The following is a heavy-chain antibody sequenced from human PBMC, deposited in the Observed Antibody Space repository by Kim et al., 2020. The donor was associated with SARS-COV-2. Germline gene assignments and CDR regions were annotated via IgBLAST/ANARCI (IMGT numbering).Heavy chain of an antibody. CDR1: GGSFSDYY. CDR2: INHSGIT. Sequence: SETLSLTCAVYGGSFSDYYWSWIRQTPGKGLEWIGEINHSGITNYNPSLKSRVTISVDTSKNQISLKLSSVTAADTAVYYCARGLVVVDVGGGFVCWGRG. CDR3: ARGLVVVDVGGGFVC. V-gene: IGHV4-34*01. J-gene: IGHJ3*01. D-gene: IGHD2-15*01.